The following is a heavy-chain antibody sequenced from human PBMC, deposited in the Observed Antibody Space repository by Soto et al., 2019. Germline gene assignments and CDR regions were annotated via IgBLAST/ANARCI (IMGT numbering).Heavy chain of an antibody. J-gene: IGHJ4*02. D-gene: IGHD3-22*01. Sequence: EASVKVSCKASGGTFSSYAISWVRQAPGQGLEWMGGIIPIFGTANYAQKFQGRVTITADESTSTAYMELSSLRSEDTAVYYCARVGGGPEYYYDSSGSNFSLDYWGQGTLVTVSS. CDR1: GGTFSSYA. CDR2: IIPIFGTA. CDR3: ARVGGGPEYYYDSSGSNFSLDY. V-gene: IGHV1-69*13.